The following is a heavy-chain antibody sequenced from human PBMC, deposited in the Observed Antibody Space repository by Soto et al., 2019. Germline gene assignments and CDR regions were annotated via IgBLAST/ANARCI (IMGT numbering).Heavy chain of an antibody. CDR3: AREASSTWYAFDY. J-gene: IGHJ4*02. CDR1: GFTFSSYN. Sequence: EVQLVESGGGLVQPGGSLRLSCAASGFTFSSYNMNWVRQAPGKGLEWVSYISSSRTTIYYADSVKGRFTISRDNAKNSLYLQMNSLRAEDTAVYYCAREASSTWYAFDYWGQGTLVTVSS. V-gene: IGHV3-48*01. D-gene: IGHD6-13*01. CDR2: ISSSRTTI.